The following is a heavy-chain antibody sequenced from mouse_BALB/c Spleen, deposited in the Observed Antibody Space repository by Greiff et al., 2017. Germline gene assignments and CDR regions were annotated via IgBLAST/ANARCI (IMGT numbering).Heavy chain of an antibody. CDR3: ARRDGGAMDY. CDR1: GFTFSSYG. V-gene: IGHV5-6*01. J-gene: IGHJ4*01. Sequence: EVHLVESGGDLVKPGGSLKLSCAASGFTFSSYGMSWVRQTPDKRLEWVATISSGGSYTYYPDSVKGRFTISRDNAKNTLYLQMSSLKSEDTAMYYCARRDGGAMDYWGQGTSVTVSS. D-gene: IGHD2-3*01. CDR2: ISSGGSYT.